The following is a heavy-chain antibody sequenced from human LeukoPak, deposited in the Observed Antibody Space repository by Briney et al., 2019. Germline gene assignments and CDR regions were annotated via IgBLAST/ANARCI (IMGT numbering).Heavy chain of an antibody. CDR3: ARDGAMGSGSYYSWYFDY. Sequence: GGSLRLSCAASGFTLSTYAMSWVRQTPGKGLEWVAATSSSDAGTYHADSVRGRFTISRDNAKNSLYLQMNSLRAEDTAVYYCARDGAMGSGSYYSWYFDYWGQGTLVIVSS. J-gene: IGHJ4*02. V-gene: IGHV3-23*01. D-gene: IGHD3-10*01. CDR2: TSSSDAGT. CDR1: GFTLSTYA.